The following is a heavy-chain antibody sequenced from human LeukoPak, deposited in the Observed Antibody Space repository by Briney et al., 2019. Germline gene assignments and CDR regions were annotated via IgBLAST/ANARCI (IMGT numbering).Heavy chain of an antibody. Sequence: PSETLSLTCTVSGGSISSSSYYWGWIRQPPGKGLEWIGSIYYSGSTYYNPSLKSRVTISVDTSKNQFSLKLSSVTAADTAVYYCARHLAVYCSGGSCYSNWFDPWGQGTLVTVSS. CDR2: IYYSGST. J-gene: IGHJ5*02. CDR1: GGSISSSSYY. CDR3: ARHLAVYCSGGSCYSNWFDP. V-gene: IGHV4-39*01. D-gene: IGHD2-15*01.